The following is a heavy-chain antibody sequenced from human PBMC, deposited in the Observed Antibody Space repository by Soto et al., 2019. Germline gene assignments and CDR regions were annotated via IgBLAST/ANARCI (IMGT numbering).Heavy chain of an antibody. J-gene: IGHJ4*02. V-gene: IGHV1-3*05. D-gene: IGHD2-21*02. CDR3: ARSIVVVTALAY. Sequence: QAQLVQSGAEEKKPGASVKVSCKASGYTFTSYAMHWVRQAPGQRLEWMGWINAGNGNTKYSKKFQGRVTITRDTSASTAYMELSSLRSEDTAVYYCARSIVVVTALAYWGQGTLVTVSS. CDR2: INAGNGNT. CDR1: GYTFTSYA.